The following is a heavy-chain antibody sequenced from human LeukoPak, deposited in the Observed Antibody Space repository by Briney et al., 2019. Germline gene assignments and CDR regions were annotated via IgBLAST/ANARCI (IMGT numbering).Heavy chain of an antibody. CDR2: INPNSGGT. J-gene: IGHJ6*03. CDR3: ARDPRVGGYDYYYYYYYMDV. Sequence: ASVKVSCKASGYTFTGYYVHWVRQAPGQGLEWMGWINPNSGGTNYAQKFQGRVTMTRDTSISTAYMELSRLRSDDTAVYYCARDPRVGGYDYYYYYYYMDVWGKGTTVTISS. D-gene: IGHD5-12*01. V-gene: IGHV1-2*02. CDR1: GYTFTGYY.